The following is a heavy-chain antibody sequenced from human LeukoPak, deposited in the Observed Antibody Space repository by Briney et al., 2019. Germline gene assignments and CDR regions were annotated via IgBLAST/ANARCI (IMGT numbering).Heavy chain of an antibody. CDR3: AGGYYYGSGGRGYYYCTDV. CDR1: GFTFSDYW. V-gene: IGHV3-74*01. Sequence: GGSLRLSCAASGFTFSDYWMHWVRQAPGKGLVGVSRINSDGRITSYADSVKGRFTISRDNAKNTLYLQMNSLRAEDTAVYYCAGGYYYGSGGRGYYYCTDVWGKGTTVTISS. J-gene: IGHJ6*03. CDR2: INSDGRIT. D-gene: IGHD3-10*01.